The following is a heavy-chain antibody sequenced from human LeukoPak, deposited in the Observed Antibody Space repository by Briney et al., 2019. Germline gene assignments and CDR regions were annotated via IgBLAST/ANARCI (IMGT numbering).Heavy chain of an antibody. Sequence: GGSLRLSCAASGFTFSCSAMHGVRQASGKGLEWGGRIRSKANSYATAYAASVKGRFTISRDDSKNTAYLQMNSLKTEDTAVYYCTSPAGNCRDYWGQGTLVTVSS. CDR3: TSPAGNCRDY. CDR1: GFTFSCSA. D-gene: IGHD4-23*01. J-gene: IGHJ4*02. V-gene: IGHV3-73*01. CDR2: IRSKANSYAT.